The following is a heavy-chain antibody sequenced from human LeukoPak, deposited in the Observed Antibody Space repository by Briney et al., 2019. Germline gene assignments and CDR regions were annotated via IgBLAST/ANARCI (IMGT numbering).Heavy chain of an antibody. CDR1: IDSFSNYH. J-gene: IGHJ4*02. D-gene: IGHD6-19*01. V-gene: IGHV4-34*01. Sequence: SETLSLTCAVYIDSFSNYHWNWIRQTPAKGMEWIGEVNESGGTNISPSLRSRVILSVDTSKNQFSLKLISVTAADTAVYYCARASPQSGWYSYYYFDYWGQGTLVTVSS. CDR3: ARASPQSGWYSYYYFDY. CDR2: VNESGGT.